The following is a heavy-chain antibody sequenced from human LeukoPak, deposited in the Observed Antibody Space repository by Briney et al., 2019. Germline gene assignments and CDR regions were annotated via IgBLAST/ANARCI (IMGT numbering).Heavy chain of an antibody. Sequence: ASVKVSCKASGGTFSSCAISWVRQAPGQGLEWMGGIIPIFGTANYAQKFQGRVTITTDESTSTAYMELSSLRSEDTAVYYCARDRDGYNYAFDIWGQGTMVTVSS. CDR2: IIPIFGTA. J-gene: IGHJ3*02. CDR1: GGTFSSCA. CDR3: ARDRDGYNYAFDI. D-gene: IGHD5-24*01. V-gene: IGHV1-69*05.